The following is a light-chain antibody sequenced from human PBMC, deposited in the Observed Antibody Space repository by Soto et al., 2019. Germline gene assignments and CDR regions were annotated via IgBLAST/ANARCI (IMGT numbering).Light chain of an antibody. CDR3: MQALEVRT. CDR1: KSLLYSNGYNY. V-gene: IGKV2-28*01. J-gene: IGKJ1*01. Sequence: DIVMTQSPLSLTVTPGEPASISCRATKSLLYSNGYNYLDWYLQRPGQPPQLLIYLGSNRASGVPDRFSGSGSGTDFTLKISRVEAEDVGIYYCMQALEVRTFGQGTKVEIK. CDR2: LGS.